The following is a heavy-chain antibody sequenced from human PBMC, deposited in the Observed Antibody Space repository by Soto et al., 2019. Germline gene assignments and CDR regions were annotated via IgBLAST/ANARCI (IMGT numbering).Heavy chain of an antibody. CDR1: GDSGFSFSSYG. D-gene: IGHD2-8*01. CDR2: ISYDGTIR. J-gene: IGHJ6*02. V-gene: IGHV3-30*18. CDR3: AKDRMVTSNFYGMDV. Sequence: VQLVESGGGVVQPGRSLTLSCAASGDSGFSFSSYGFHWVRQAPGKGVEWVAVISYDGTIRHFAESVKDRFTVSRDNAMLTVDLQMNSLRPEDTAVYYCAKDRMVTSNFYGMDVWGQGTTVTVSS.